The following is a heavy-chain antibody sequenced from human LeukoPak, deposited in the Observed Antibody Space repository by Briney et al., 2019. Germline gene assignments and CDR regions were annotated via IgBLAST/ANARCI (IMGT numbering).Heavy chain of an antibody. D-gene: IGHD1-1*01. V-gene: IGHV3-23*01. CDR1: GFTFSSYA. CDR3: AKDRYRSRDYFDY. J-gene: IGHJ4*02. Sequence: PGGSLRLSCAASGFTFSSYAMGWVRQAPGKGLEWVSAISDSGGSTYYADSVKGRFTISRDNSKNTLYLQMNSLRAEDTAVYYCAKDRYRSRDYFDYWGQGTLVTVSS. CDR2: ISDSGGST.